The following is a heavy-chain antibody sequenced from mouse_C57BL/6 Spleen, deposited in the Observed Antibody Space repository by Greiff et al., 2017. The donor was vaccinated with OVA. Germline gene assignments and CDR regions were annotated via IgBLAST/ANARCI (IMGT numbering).Heavy chain of an antibody. V-gene: IGHV5-6*02. CDR2: LSSGGSYT. D-gene: IGHD4-1*01. J-gene: IGHJ2*01. CDR3: AIRLNWDYFDY. CDR1: GFTFSSYG. Sequence: EVMLVESGGDLVKPGGSLKLSCAASGFTFSSYGMSWVRQTPDKRLEWVATLSSGGSYTYYPESVKGRITISRDNAKNTLYLQMSSLKSEDTAMYYCAIRLNWDYFDYWGQGTTLTVSS.